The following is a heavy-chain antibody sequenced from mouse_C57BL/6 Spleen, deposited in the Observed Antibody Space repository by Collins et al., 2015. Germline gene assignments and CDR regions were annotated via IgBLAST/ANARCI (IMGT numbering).Heavy chain of an antibody. Sequence: DVQLVESGGGLVQPGGSRKLSCAASGFTFSSFGMHWVRQAPEKGLEWVAYISSGSSTIYYADTVKGRFTISRDNPKNTLFLQMTSLRSEDTAMYYCARDYYRYDDDYYAMDYWGQGTSVTVSS. D-gene: IGHD2-14*01. V-gene: IGHV5-17*02. J-gene: IGHJ4*01. CDR2: ISSGSSTI. CDR3: ARDYYRYDDDYYAMDY. CDR1: GFTFSSFG.